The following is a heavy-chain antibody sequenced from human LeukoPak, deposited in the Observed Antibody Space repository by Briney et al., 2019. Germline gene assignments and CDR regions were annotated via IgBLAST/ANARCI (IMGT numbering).Heavy chain of an antibody. J-gene: IGHJ4*02. CDR2: ISYSGTT. Sequence: SAALFLTCFVSGAFISGYLRSWIRPPPGKGLGWIGYISYSGTTRYNSSLKSRVTISGDTSKNQFSLELSSVTAADTAVYYCAGERTDQYNFDYWGQGALVTVSS. CDR3: AGERTDQYNFDY. CDR1: GAFISGYL. V-gene: IGHV4-59*01. D-gene: IGHD1-1*01.